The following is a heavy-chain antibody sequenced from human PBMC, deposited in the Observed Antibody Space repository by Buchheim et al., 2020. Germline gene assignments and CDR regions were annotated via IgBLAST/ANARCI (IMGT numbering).Heavy chain of an antibody. D-gene: IGHD1-7*01. CDR3: ALLTGTSSYYYGMDV. J-gene: IGHJ6*02. CDR1: GGSFSGYY. CDR2: INHSGST. V-gene: IGHV4-34*01. Sequence: QVQLQQWGAGLLKPSETLSLTCAVYGGSFSGYYWSWIRQPPGKGLEWIGEINHSGSTNYNPSLKIRVTISVDTSKNQFSLKLSSVTAADTAVYYCALLTGTSSYYYGMDVWGQGTT.